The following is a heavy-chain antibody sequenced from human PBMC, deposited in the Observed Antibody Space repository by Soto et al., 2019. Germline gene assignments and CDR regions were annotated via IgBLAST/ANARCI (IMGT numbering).Heavy chain of an antibody. J-gene: IGHJ4*02. CDR2: ISGSGGIT. V-gene: IGHV3-23*01. CDR3: AKSLSASPNYFFDS. CDR1: GFPFSSYA. Sequence: PGGSLRLSCAASGFPFSSYAMTWVRQTPGKGLEWVSGISGSGGITYYADSVKGRFTISRDNSNNTLFLQMHSLRADDTAVYYCAKSLSASPNYFFDSWGQGTLVTVSS. D-gene: IGHD1-1*01.